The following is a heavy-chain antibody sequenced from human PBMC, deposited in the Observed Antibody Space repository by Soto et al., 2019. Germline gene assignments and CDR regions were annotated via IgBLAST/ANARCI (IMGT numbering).Heavy chain of an antibody. CDR1: GGSISSSNW. J-gene: IGHJ6*02. D-gene: IGHD3-10*01. V-gene: IGHV4-4*02. CDR2: IYHSGST. Sequence: QVQLQESGPGLVKPSGTLSLTCAVSGGSISSSNWWSWVRQPPGKGLEWIGEIYHSGSTNYNPSLKSRVTRSVDKSKNQFALKRSSVTAADTAVYYCARVFRDRYYGMDVWGQGTTVTVSS. CDR3: ARVFRDRYYGMDV.